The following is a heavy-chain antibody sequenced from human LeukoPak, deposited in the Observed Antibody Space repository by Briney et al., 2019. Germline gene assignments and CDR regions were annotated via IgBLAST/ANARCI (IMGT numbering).Heavy chain of an antibody. J-gene: IGHJ6*02. CDR1: GFTFSDYA. CDR3: AKVADYGTTGYYYGMDV. D-gene: IGHD4-17*01. V-gene: IGHV3-23*01. Sequence: GGSLRLSCAASGFTFSDYAMSWVRQAPGKGLEWVSTISGSGGSTYYADSVKGRFTISRDSSKNTLYLQMNNLRPEDTAVYYCAKVADYGTTGYYYGMDVWGQGTTVTVSS. CDR2: ISGSGGST.